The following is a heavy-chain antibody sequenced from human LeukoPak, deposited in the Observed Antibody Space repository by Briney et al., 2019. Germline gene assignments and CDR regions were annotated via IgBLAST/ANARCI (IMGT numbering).Heavy chain of an antibody. J-gene: IGHJ4*02. CDR1: GFTFSYYG. V-gene: IGHV3-30*02. Sequence: GGSLRLSCVASGFTFSYYGFHWVRQSPGKGLEWVAFIRYEGNEKFYADSVKGRFTISRDNSKNTLFLQMNSLRDEDTAIYYCARVQGGGFRTADYWGQGTLVAVSS. CDR2: IRYEGNEK. CDR3: ARVQGGGFRTADY. D-gene: IGHD1-14*01.